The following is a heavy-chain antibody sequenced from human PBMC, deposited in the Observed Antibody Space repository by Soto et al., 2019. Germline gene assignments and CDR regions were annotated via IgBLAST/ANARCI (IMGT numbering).Heavy chain of an antibody. J-gene: IGHJ2*01. D-gene: IGHD1-26*01. V-gene: IGHV5-51*01. Sequence: PGESLKISCKGSGYSFTSYWIGWVRQMPGKGLEWMGIIYPGDSDTRYSPSFQGQVTISADKSISTAYLQWSSLKASDTAMYYCARPQREGGSYKAWYFDLWGRGTLVTVSS. CDR1: GYSFTSYW. CDR2: IYPGDSDT. CDR3: ARPQREGGSYKAWYFDL.